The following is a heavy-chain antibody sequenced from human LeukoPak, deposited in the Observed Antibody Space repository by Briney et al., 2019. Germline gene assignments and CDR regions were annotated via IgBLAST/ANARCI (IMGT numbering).Heavy chain of an antibody. J-gene: IGHJ3*02. V-gene: IGHV3-20*04. D-gene: IGHD6-19*01. CDR2: INWNGGST. CDR1: GFTFDDYG. CDR3: ARGQYSSGWYTAFDI. Sequence: GGSLRLSCAASGFTFDDYGMSWVRQAPGKGLEWVSGINWNGGSTGYADSVKGRFTISRDNAKNSLYLQMNSLRAKDTALYYCARGQYSSGWYTAFDIWGQGTMVTVSS.